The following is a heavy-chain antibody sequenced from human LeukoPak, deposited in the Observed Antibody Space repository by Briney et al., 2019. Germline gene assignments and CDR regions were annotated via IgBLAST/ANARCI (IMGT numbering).Heavy chain of an antibody. CDR3: ARGAYGDYDILTGPFDY. Sequence: GGSLRLSCAASGFTFSSYSMNWVRQAPGKGLEWVSSISSSSSYIYYADSVKGRFTTSRDNAKNSLDLQMNSLRAEDTAVYYCARGAYGDYDILTGPFDYWGQGTLVTVSS. J-gene: IGHJ4*02. CDR1: GFTFSSYS. CDR2: ISSSSSYI. D-gene: IGHD3-9*01. V-gene: IGHV3-21*01.